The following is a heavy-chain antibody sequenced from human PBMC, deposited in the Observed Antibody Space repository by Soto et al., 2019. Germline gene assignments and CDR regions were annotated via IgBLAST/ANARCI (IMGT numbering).Heavy chain of an antibody. Sequence: PGEALNISCKGSGYSFSTNLIGWVRQMPGKGLEWMGIIYPGDSDTRYSPSFEGQVAISADKSINTAYLQWSSLKASDTAMYYCARHSGIVTDGTEWGQGTLVTVSS. V-gene: IGHV5-51*01. J-gene: IGHJ1*01. D-gene: IGHD6-13*01. CDR2: IYPGDSDT. CDR1: GYSFSTNL. CDR3: ARHSGIVTDGTE.